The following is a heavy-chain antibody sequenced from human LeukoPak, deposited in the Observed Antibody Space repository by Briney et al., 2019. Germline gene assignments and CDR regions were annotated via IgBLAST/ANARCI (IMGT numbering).Heavy chain of an antibody. V-gene: IGHV3-30*18. CDR2: ISYDGSNQ. CDR3: AKVGVGQQLVRGYFDY. Sequence: GRSLRLSCAASGFTFSSYGIHWVRPAPGKGLEWVAVISYDGSNQYYAESVKGRFTISRDNSKNTLYLQMNSLRAEDTAVYYCAKVGVGQQLVRGYFDYWGQGTLVTVSS. D-gene: IGHD6-13*01. CDR1: GFTFSSYG. J-gene: IGHJ4*02.